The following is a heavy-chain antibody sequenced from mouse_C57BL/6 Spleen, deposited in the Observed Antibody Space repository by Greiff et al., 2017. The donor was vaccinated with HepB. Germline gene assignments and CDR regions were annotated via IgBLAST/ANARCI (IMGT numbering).Heavy chain of an antibody. J-gene: IGHJ3*01. CDR3: TRVSPTVVPRFAY. CDR2: IDPETGGT. V-gene: IGHV1-15*01. CDR1: GYTFTDYE. Sequence: QVHVKQSGAELVRPGASVTLSCKASGYTFTDYEMHWVKQTPVHGLEWIGAIDPETGGTAYNQKFKGKAILTADKSSSTAYMELRSLTSEDSAVYYCTRVSPTVVPRFAYWGQGTLVTVSA. D-gene: IGHD1-1*01.